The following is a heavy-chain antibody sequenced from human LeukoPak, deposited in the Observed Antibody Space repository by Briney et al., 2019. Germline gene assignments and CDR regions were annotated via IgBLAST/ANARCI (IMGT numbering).Heavy chain of an antibody. CDR1: GFTFSNYG. J-gene: IGHJ4*02. D-gene: IGHD3-3*01. V-gene: IGHV3-23*01. CDR3: AKQYDFHYYFDY. Sequence: PGGSLRLSCAASGFTFSNYGMNWVRQAPGKGLEWVSGITGNGGTTYYADSVKGRFTISRDNSKNTLYLQMNSLRAEDTAVYYCAKQYDFHYYFDYWGQGTLVTVSS. CDR2: ITGNGGTT.